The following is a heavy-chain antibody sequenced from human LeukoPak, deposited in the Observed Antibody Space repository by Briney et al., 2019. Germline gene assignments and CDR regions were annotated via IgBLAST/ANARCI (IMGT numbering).Heavy chain of an antibody. CDR2: TYYRSKWYN. D-gene: IGHD6-19*01. J-gene: IGHJ4*02. CDR1: GDSVSSNNGA. Sequence: SQTLSLTCAISGDSVSSNNGAWNWIRQSPSRGLEWLGRTYYRSKWYNDYAEFIQGRITINPDTSKNQFSLQLNSATPEDTAVYYCARDLGTSGWYTFDFWGQGTLVTVSS. V-gene: IGHV6-1*01. CDR3: ARDLGTSGWYTFDF.